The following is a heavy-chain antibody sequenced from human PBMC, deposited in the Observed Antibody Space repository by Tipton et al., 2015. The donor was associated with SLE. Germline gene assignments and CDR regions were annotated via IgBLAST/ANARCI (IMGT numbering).Heavy chain of an antibody. CDR3: VRDRDIVATPGAFDI. Sequence: SLRLSCAASEFTFSSNVMHWVRQAPGKGLEWLAVISSQGSDKYYAASVKGRFTISRDNSKNTLYLQMNSLTVEDTAVYYCVRDRDIVATPGAFDIWGQGTLVTVSS. CDR2: ISSQGSDK. CDR1: EFTFSSNV. D-gene: IGHD5-12*01. J-gene: IGHJ3*02. V-gene: IGHV3-30*03.